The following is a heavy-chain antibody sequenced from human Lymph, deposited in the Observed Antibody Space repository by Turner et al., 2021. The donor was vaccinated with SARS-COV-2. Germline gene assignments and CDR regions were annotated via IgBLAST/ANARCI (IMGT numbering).Heavy chain of an antibody. CDR1: GYTLTELS. V-gene: IGHV1-24*01. J-gene: IGHJ4*02. CDR3: ATLKSNWKILTGRYYFDF. Sequence: QVQLVQSGAEVKKPGASVKVSCKVSGYTLTELSIHWVRQAPGKGLDWMGGFDPEDGETIYAQKFQGRVTMTEDTSTDTAYMELSSLRSEDTAVYYCATLKSNWKILTGRYYFDFWGQGTLVTVSS. D-gene: IGHD1-1*01. CDR2: FDPEDGET.